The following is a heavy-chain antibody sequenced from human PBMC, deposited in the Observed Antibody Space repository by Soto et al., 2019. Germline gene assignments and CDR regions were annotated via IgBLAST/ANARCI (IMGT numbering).Heavy chain of an antibody. CDR3: ARAYYYGSGSYYSFYYYYGMDA. V-gene: IGHV1-46*01. CDR1: GYTFTSYY. CDR2: INPSGGST. D-gene: IGHD3-10*01. J-gene: IGHJ6*02. Sequence: GASVKVSCKASGYTFTSYYMHWVRQAPGQGLEWMGIINPSGGSTSYAQKFQGRVTMTRDTSTSTVYMELSSLRSEDTAVYYCARAYYYGSGSYYSFYYYYGMDAWGQGTTVTVSS.